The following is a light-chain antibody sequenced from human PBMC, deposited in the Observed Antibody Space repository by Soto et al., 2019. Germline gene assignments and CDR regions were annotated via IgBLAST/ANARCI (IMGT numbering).Light chain of an antibody. Sequence: DIVMTQSPDSLAVSLGERATINCKSSQSVLYSSNNKNYLAWYQQKPGQPPKLLIYWSSTRESGVPDRFSGSGSGTDFTLTISSLLAEDVAVYSCQQYYSTPFTFGQGTRLEIK. CDR2: WSS. CDR3: QQYYSTPFT. V-gene: IGKV4-1*01. J-gene: IGKJ5*01. CDR1: QSVLYSSNNKNY.